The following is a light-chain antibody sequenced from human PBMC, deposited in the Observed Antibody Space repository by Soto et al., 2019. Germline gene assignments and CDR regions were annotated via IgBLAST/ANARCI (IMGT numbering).Light chain of an antibody. J-gene: IGKJ1*01. V-gene: IGKV3-15*01. CDR2: GAS. Sequence: EIVMTQSPATLSVSPGERATLSCRASQTVGSYLAWYQQKPGQAHRLLIYGASTRATGIPARFSASGSGTEFTLTISSLQSEDFGIYIGQQYKNWPTWTCCQETKVDIK. CDR1: QTVGSY. CDR3: QQYKNWPTWT.